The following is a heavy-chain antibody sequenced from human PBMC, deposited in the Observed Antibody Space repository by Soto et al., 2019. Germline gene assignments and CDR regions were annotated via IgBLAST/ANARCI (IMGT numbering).Heavy chain of an antibody. V-gene: IGHV4-4*07. CDR1: GASLTNYY. CDR2: IFPSGIN. Sequence: LSLTCTVSGASLTNYYWSWIRQPAGKGLEWIGRIFPSGINNHNPSLKSRVTMSVDTSKNQFSLNLSSVTAADTAVYYCARGSMLIDYWGQGTLVTISS. CDR3: ARGSMLIDY. D-gene: IGHD2-8*01. J-gene: IGHJ4*02.